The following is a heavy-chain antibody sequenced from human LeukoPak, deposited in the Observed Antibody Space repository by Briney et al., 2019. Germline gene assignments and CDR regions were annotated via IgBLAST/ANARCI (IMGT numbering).Heavy chain of an antibody. J-gene: IGHJ5*02. Sequence: QPGGCLRLSCAASGFTFSDHEMNWVRQAPGKGLEWLSYIDSSGTIIYDADSAKGRFTISRDNAKNSLYLQLSNLRVEDTAFYYGARGWFDAWGRGTLVTVSS. CDR1: GFTFSDHE. CDR3: ARGWFDA. V-gene: IGHV3-48*03. CDR2: IDSSGTII.